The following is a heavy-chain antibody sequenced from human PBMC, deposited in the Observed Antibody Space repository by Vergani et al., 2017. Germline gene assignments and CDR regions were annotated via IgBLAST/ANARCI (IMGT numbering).Heavy chain of an antibody. J-gene: IGHJ6*03. CDR2: ISSSGSTI. D-gene: IGHD1-26*01. CDR3: AKRACVPSSSLYYIDV. Sequence: EVQLVESGGGLVQPGGSLRLSCAASGFTFSSYEMNWVRQAPGKGLEWVSYISSSGSTIYYADSVKGRFTIARDNSTNTLYLQMNSLRAEDTAVYYCAKRACVPSSSLYYIDVWGKGTTVTVSS. CDR1: GFTFSSYE. V-gene: IGHV3-48*03.